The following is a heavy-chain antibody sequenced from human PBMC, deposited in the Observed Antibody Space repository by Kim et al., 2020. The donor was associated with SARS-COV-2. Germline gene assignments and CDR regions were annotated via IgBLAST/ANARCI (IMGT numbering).Heavy chain of an antibody. CDR1: GGSISSGGYY. Sequence: SETLSLTCAVSGGSISSGGYYWSWIRQHPGKGLEWIGYIDYSGNTYYNPSLKSRVTISLDTSKNQFFLKLSSVSAADTAVYYCARENTLTTYGLDYWGQGTLVTVSS. CDR3: ARENTLTTYGLDY. V-gene: IGHV4-31*11. D-gene: IGHD4-17*01. J-gene: IGHJ4*02. CDR2: IDYSGNT.